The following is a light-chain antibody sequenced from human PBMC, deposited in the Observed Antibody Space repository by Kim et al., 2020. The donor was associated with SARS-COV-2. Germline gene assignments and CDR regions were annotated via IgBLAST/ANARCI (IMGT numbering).Light chain of an antibody. CDR2: GAS. Sequence: EIVLTQSPASLSVSPGERVTLTCRASQSVGSYIAWYQQKPGQAPTLLIYGASARATGLPARFSGSGSGTEFTLTITSLQSEDFAVYYCQQYHNWPPLTFGGWTKVDFK. V-gene: IGKV3-15*01. CDR1: QSVGSY. CDR3: QQYHNWPPLT. J-gene: IGKJ4*01.